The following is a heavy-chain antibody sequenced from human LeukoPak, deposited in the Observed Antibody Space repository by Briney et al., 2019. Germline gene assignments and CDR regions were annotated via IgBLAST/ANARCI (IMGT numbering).Heavy chain of an antibody. Sequence: SGGSLRLSCAASGFTFSSYGMHWVRQAPGKGLEWVAVISYDGSNKYYADSVEGRFTISRDNSKNTLYLQMNSLRAEDTAVYYCARDGGEYYDILTGYYPRLYYMDVWGKGTTVTISS. D-gene: IGHD3-9*01. CDR2: ISYDGSNK. CDR1: GFTFSSYG. CDR3: ARDGGEYYDILTGYYPRLYYMDV. V-gene: IGHV3-30*03. J-gene: IGHJ6*03.